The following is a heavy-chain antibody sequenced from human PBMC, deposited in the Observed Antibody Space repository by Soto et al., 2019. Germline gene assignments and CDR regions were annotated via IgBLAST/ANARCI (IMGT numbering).Heavy chain of an antibody. CDR2: ISPSNSTI. J-gene: IGHJ3*01. CDR1: GFTFSLYP. V-gene: IGHV3-48*02. D-gene: IGHD2-2*01. CDR3: ARVGRGFCSSTRCYTDGFDL. Sequence: QLVESGGGLVQPGGSLRLSCAASGFTFSLYPVNWVRQAPGKGLEWLSYISPSNSTIYYADSVKGRFTISRDNAKNSLDRQMNGLRDDETAVYYCARVGRGFCSSTRCYTDGFDLWGQGTVVTVST.